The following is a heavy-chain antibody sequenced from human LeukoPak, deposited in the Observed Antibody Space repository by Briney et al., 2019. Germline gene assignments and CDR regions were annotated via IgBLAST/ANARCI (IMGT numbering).Heavy chain of an antibody. CDR3: ARHPCTASCRGGFDP. V-gene: IGHV4-4*09. Sequence: SETLSLTCTVSGGSISSYYWSWIRQPPGRGLEWIGYIYTSGSTNYNPSLQSRVTISVDTSRNQFSLKLSSVTAADTAVYYCARHPCTASCRGGFDPWGQGTLVTVSS. D-gene: IGHD2-2*01. CDR2: IYTSGST. J-gene: IGHJ5*02. CDR1: GGSISSYY.